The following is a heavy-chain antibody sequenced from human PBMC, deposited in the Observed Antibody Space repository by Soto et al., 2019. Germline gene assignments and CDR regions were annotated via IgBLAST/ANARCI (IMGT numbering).Heavy chain of an antibody. CDR2: IGPESGAT. D-gene: IGHD1-26*01. CDR3: GRGRSGQIVVFY. CDR1: GYTFTGHY. J-gene: IGHJ4*02. V-gene: IGHV1-2*02. Sequence: ASVKVSCKASGYTFTGHYIHWVRQAPEQGPEWMGEIGPESGATRYAQRFRGRVTMTRDMSITTVYMELNNLSPDDTAVYYCGRGRSGQIVVFYWGQGTPVTVSS.